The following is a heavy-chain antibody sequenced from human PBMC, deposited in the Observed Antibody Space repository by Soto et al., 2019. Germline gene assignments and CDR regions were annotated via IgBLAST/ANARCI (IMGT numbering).Heavy chain of an antibody. CDR1: GDSISGGYY. Sequence: QVQLQESGPGQVKPSQTLSLTCSVSGDSISGGYYWSWIRQHPGKGLEWIGYVSPIGTPYYSPSLSSRVSISMHTSKNQLSLEVRSVSAADTAVYYCARDRGSYGMDVWGQGTTVTVSS. CDR3: ARDRGSYGMDV. J-gene: IGHJ6*02. CDR2: VSPIGTP. V-gene: IGHV4-31*03.